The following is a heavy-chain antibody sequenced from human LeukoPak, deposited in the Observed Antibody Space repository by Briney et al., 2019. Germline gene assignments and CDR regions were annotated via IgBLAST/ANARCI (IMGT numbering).Heavy chain of an antibody. J-gene: IGHJ4*02. CDR1: GESLSKYY. CDR2: INHRGST. CDR3: ASSVGSTDY. D-gene: IGHD1-26*01. Sequence: SETLSLTCAVYGESLSKYYWTWIRQSPGKGLEWIGEINHRGSTNLNPSLKSRVTLSVDTSKHQFSLKLTSVTAADAAVCYCASSVGSTDYWGQGTLVTVSP. V-gene: IGHV4-34*01.